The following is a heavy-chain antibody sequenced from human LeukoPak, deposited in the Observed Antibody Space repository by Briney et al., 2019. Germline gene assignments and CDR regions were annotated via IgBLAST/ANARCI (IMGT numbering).Heavy chain of an antibody. Sequence: SETLSLTCSVSGGSIGTSYWSWIRQPPGKGLEWIGYIYYSGSTIYNPSLKSRVTISLDTSKNQFSLKMNSVTAADTAVYYCARMGNPATVTADYWGQGTLVTVSS. CDR2: IYYSGST. V-gene: IGHV4-59*08. CDR1: GGSIGTSY. CDR3: ARMGNPATVTADY. D-gene: IGHD4-17*01. J-gene: IGHJ4*02.